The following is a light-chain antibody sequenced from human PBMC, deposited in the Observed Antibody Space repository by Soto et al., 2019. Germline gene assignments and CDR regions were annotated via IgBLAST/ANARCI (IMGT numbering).Light chain of an antibody. CDR2: EVT. Sequence: QSVLTQPPSASGSPGQSATISCTGTSSDVGGYDYVSWYQQHAGKAPKLMIYEVTKRPSGVPDRFSGSKSGNTASLTVSGLQAEDEADYYCSSYAASNNFVFGTGTKVTVL. V-gene: IGLV2-8*01. J-gene: IGLJ1*01. CDR1: SSDVGGYDY. CDR3: SSYAASNNFV.